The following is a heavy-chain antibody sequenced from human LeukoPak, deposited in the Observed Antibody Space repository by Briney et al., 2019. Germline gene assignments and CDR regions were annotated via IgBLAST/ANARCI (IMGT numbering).Heavy chain of an antibody. V-gene: IGHV3-30*04. Sequence: PGRSLRLSCAASGFTFSSYAMHWVRQAPGKGLEWVAVISYDGSNKYYADSVEGRFTISRDNSKNTLYLQMNSLRAEDTAVYYCAREGVVFDIWGQGTMVTVSS. CDR1: GFTFSSYA. CDR3: AREGVVFDI. CDR2: ISYDGSNK. J-gene: IGHJ3*02.